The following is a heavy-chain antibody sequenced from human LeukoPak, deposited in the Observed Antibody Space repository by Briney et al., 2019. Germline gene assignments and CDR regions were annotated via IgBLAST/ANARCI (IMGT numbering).Heavy chain of an antibody. CDR3: ARAGRGHYYDCGGYYYVGY. CDR2: INPNSGGT. CDR1: GYTFTGYY. V-gene: IGHV1-2*02. Sequence: ASVKVSCKASGYTFTGYYMHWVRQAPGQGLEWMGWINPNSGGTNYAQKFQGRVTMTRDTSISTAYMELSRLRSDDTAVYYCARAGRGHYYDCGGYYYVGYWGQGTLVTVSS. D-gene: IGHD3-22*01. J-gene: IGHJ4*02.